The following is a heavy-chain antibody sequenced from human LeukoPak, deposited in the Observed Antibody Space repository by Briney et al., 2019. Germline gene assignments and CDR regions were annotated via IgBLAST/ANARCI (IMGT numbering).Heavy chain of an antibody. V-gene: IGHV3-30*18. Sequence: PGGSLRLSCAASGFTFSSYGMHWVRQAPGKGLEWVAVISYDGSNKYYADSVKGRFTISRDNSKNTLYLQMNSLRAEDTAVYYCAKTVDFDYWGQGTLVTVSS. J-gene: IGHJ4*02. CDR1: GFTFSSYG. CDR3: AKTVDFDY. CDR2: ISYDGSNK.